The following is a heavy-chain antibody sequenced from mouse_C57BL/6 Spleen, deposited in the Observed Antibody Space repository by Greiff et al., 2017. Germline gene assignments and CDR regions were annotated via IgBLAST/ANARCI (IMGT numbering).Heavy chain of an antibody. CDR1: GFTFSSYG. Sequence: DVQLVESGGDLVKPGGSLKLSCAASGFTFSSYGMSWVRQTPDKRLEWVATISSGGSYTYYPDSVKGRFTISRDNAKNTLYLQMSSLKSEDTAMYYCARGSDRGYWYFDVWGTGTTVTVSS. D-gene: IGHD3-2*01. J-gene: IGHJ1*03. CDR2: ISSGGSYT. V-gene: IGHV5-6*01. CDR3: ARGSDRGYWYFDV.